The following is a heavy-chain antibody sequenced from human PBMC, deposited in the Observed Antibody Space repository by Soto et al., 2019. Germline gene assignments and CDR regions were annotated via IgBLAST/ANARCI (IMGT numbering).Heavy chain of an antibody. Sequence: QVQLVESGGGVVQPGRSLRLSCAASGFTFSSYAMHWVRQAPGKGLEWVALISYDGSNKYYADSVKGRFTISRDNSKNTLYLQMNSLSAEDTAVYYCARVGETTLVTRYGYFDLWGRGTLVTVSS. D-gene: IGHD1-7*01. V-gene: IGHV3-30-3*01. CDR1: GFTFSSYA. CDR3: ARVGETTLVTRYGYFDL. CDR2: ISYDGSNK. J-gene: IGHJ2*01.